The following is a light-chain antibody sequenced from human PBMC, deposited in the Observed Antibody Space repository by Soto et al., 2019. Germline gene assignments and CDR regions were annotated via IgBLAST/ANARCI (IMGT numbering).Light chain of an antibody. CDR2: GAS. CDR3: QQLFMYPPT. CDR1: QGIINY. Sequence: IQLTQTPSSLSASVGDRVTITCRASQGIINYLAWYQQKPGKAPKLLIYGASTLLSGVPSRFGGSGSGTDFTLTGSSLPPEDFATYYCQQLFMYPPTFGPGTKVDIK. V-gene: IGKV1-9*01. J-gene: IGKJ3*01.